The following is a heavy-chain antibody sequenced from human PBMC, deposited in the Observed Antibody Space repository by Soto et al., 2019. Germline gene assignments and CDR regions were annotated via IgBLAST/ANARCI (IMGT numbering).Heavy chain of an antibody. CDR3: ARDPYYYGSGEAHIDY. V-gene: IGHV1-18*04. CDR1: GYTFTSYG. J-gene: IGHJ4*02. CDR2: ISAYNGNT. Sequence: GASVKVSCKASGYTFTSYGISWVRQAPGQGLERMGWISAYNGNTNYAQKLQGRVTMTTDTSTSTAYMELRSLRSDDTAVYYCARDPYYYGSGEAHIDYWGQGTLVTVSS. D-gene: IGHD3-10*01.